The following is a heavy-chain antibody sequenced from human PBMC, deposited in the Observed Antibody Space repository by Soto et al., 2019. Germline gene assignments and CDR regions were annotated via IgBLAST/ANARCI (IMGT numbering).Heavy chain of an antibody. V-gene: IGHV1-69*01. Sequence: QVQLVQSGAEVKKPGSSVKVSCKASGGTFSSYAISWVRQAPGQGLEWMGGIIPIFGTANYAQKFQGRVTIPADESTSTAYMELSSLRSEDTAVYYCARDSCSSTSCYPSRYYYYGMDVWGQGTTVTVSS. CDR1: GGTFSSYA. CDR2: IIPIFGTA. J-gene: IGHJ6*02. CDR3: ARDSCSSTSCYPSRYYYYGMDV. D-gene: IGHD2-2*01.